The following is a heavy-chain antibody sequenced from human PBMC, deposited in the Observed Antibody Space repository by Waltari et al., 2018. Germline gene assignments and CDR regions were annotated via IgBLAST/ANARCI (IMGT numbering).Heavy chain of an antibody. D-gene: IGHD2-15*01. J-gene: IGHJ4*02. CDR2: ISSSSSYI. CDR3: ARGDIVGGDY. Sequence: EVQLVASGGGLVKPGGSLRLSCAASGFPFSSYSMNWVRQAPGKGLEWVSSISSSSSYIYYADSVKGRFTISRDNAKNSLYLQMNSLRAEDTAVYYCARGDIVGGDYWGQGTLVTVSS. V-gene: IGHV3-21*01. CDR1: GFPFSSYS.